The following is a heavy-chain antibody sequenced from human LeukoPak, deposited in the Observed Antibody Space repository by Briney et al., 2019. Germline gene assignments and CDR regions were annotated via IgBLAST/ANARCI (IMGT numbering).Heavy chain of an antibody. V-gene: IGHV3-33*06. Sequence: GGSLRLSCAVSGFTFSSYGMHWVRQAPGKGLEWVAVIWYDGSNKYYADSVKGRFTISRDNSKNTLYLQMNSLRAEDTAVYYCAKESVSIFAYMDVWGKGTTVTVSS. CDR1: GFTFSSYG. J-gene: IGHJ6*03. CDR2: IWYDGSNK. CDR3: AKESVSIFAYMDV. D-gene: IGHD3-3*01.